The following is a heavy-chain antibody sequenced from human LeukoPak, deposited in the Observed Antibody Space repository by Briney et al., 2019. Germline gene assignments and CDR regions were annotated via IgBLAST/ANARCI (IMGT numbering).Heavy chain of an antibody. V-gene: IGHV4-38-2*01. D-gene: IGHD2-8*01. CDR1: GYSISSGYY. Sequence: PSETLSLTCAVSGYSISSGYYWGWIRQPPGKGLEWIGSIYHSGSTYYNPSLKSRVTISVDTSKNRFSLKLSSVTAADTAVYYCASPNFDYWGQGTLVTVSS. J-gene: IGHJ4*02. CDR2: IYHSGST. CDR3: ASPNFDY.